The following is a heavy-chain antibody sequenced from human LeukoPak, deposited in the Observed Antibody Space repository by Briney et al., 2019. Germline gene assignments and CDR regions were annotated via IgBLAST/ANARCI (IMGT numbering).Heavy chain of an antibody. CDR1: GFTFSSYS. J-gene: IGHJ4*02. Sequence: PGGSLRLSCVAFGFTFSSYSMNWVRQAPGKGLDWVSSISSRSSYIYYADSVKGRFTISRDNAKNSLYLQMNSLRAEDTAVYYCAREQELELDYWSQGTLVTVSS. D-gene: IGHD1-7*01. CDR2: ISSRSSYI. V-gene: IGHV3-21*01. CDR3: AREQELELDY.